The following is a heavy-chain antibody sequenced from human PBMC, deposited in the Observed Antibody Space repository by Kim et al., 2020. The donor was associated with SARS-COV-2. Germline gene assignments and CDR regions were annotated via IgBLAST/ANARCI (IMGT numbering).Heavy chain of an antibody. V-gene: IGHV4-34*01. CDR3: ARSSYSVSSRGLDY. D-gene: IGHD6-13*01. J-gene: IGHJ4*02. CDR1: GGSFSGYY. CDR2: INHSGST. Sequence: SETLSLTCAVYGGSFSGYYWSWIRQPPGKGLEWIGEINHSGSTNYNPSLKSRVTISVDTSKNQFSLKLSSVTAADTAVYYCARSSYSVSSRGLDYWGQGT.